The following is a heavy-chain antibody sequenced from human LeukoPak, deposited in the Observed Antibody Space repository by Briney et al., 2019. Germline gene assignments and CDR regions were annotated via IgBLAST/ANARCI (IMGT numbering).Heavy chain of an antibody. J-gene: IGHJ4*02. Sequence: GGSLRLSCAASGFTFGSYSMSWVRQAPGKGLEWVSAISGNGDNTYYADSVKGRFTISRDNSKNTLYLQMNNLRAEDTAVYYCAKKSPYGDRDYWGQGTLVTVSS. CDR2: ISGNGDNT. CDR1: GFTFGSYS. D-gene: IGHD4-17*01. CDR3: AKKSPYGDRDY. V-gene: IGHV3-23*01.